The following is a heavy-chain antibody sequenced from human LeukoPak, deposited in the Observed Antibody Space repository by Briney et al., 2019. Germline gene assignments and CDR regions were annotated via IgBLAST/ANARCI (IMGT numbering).Heavy chain of an antibody. CDR2: ISYDGGNK. D-gene: IGHD2-15*01. CDR3: ARALPGYCSGGSCYPSLAFDI. J-gene: IGHJ3*02. V-gene: IGHV3-30*03. CDR1: GFTFSNYG. Sequence: GGSLRLSCAASGFTFSNYGMHWVRQAPGKGLEWVAVISYDGGNKYYTDSVEGRFTISRDNSKNSLYLQMNSLRAEDTAVFYCARALPGYCSGGSCYPSLAFDIWGQGTMVTVSS.